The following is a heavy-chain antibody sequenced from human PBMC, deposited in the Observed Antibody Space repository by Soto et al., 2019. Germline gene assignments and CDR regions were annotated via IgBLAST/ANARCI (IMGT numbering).Heavy chain of an antibody. V-gene: IGHV3-33*01. CDR2: IWYDGSNK. D-gene: IGHD6-13*01. Sequence: GGSLRLSCAASGFTFSSYGMHWVRQAPGKGLEWVAVIWYDGSNKYYADSVKGRFTISRDNSKNTLYLQMNSLRAEDTAVYYCARGFVSSWSPWGWFDPWGQGTLVTVSS. CDR1: GFTFSSYG. J-gene: IGHJ5*02. CDR3: ARGFVSSWSPWGWFDP.